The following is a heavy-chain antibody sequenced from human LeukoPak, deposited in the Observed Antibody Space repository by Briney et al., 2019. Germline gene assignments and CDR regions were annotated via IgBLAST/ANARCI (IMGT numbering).Heavy chain of an antibody. CDR1: GFTFSMSA. Sequence: GGSLRLSCATSGFTFSMSAMHWVRLAPGKGLDWVAVISFDGGNKFYADSVKGRFSISRDNSKNTLYLQMNSLGLDDTAVYFCARGRSGIAAAGFDYWGQGTLVTVSS. CDR3: ARGRSGIAAAGFDY. J-gene: IGHJ4*02. V-gene: IGHV3-30-3*01. CDR2: ISFDGGNK. D-gene: IGHD6-13*01.